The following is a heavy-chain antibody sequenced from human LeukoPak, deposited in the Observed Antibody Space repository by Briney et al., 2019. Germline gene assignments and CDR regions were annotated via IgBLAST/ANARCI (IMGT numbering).Heavy chain of an antibody. V-gene: IGHV3-48*04. Sequence: LXXVXYISSSSSTIYYADSVKGRFTISRDNAKNSLYLQMNSLRAEDTAVYYCARDLYYYGSGSYGYWGQGTLVTVSS. D-gene: IGHD3-10*01. CDR2: ISSSSSTI. CDR3: ARDLYYYGSGSYGY. J-gene: IGHJ4*02.